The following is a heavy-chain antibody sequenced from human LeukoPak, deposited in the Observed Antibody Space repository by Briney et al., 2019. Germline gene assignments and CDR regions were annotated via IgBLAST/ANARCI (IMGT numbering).Heavy chain of an antibody. D-gene: IGHD3-22*01. V-gene: IGHV1-69*05. CDR1: GGTFRSYA. CDR2: IIPIFGTA. CDR3: AQERYDSSGYPDAFDI. Sequence: SVKVSCKASGGTFRSYAISWVRQAPGQGLEWMGGIIPIFGTANYAQKFQGRVTITTDESTSTAYMELSSLRSEDTAVYYCAQERYDSSGYPDAFDIWGQGTMVTVSS. J-gene: IGHJ3*02.